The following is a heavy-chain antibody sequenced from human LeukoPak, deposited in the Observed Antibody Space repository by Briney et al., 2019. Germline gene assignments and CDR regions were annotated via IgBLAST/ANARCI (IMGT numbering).Heavy chain of an antibody. Sequence: SVKVSCKASGGTFSSYAISWVRQAPGQGLEWMGGIIPIFGTANYAQKFQGRVTITADESTSTAYMELSSLRSEDTAVYYCARAFGDYGDYAQYYSDYWGQGTLVTVSS. CDR1: GGTFSSYA. CDR3: ARAFGDYGDYAQYYSDY. V-gene: IGHV1-69*13. CDR2: IIPIFGTA. D-gene: IGHD4-17*01. J-gene: IGHJ4*02.